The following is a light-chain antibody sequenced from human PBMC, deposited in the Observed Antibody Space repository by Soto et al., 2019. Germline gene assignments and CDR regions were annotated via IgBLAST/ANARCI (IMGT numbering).Light chain of an antibody. CDR2: DAS. CDR1: QSVSSY. CDR3: QQYGSSPLS. Sequence: EIVFTQSPATLSLSPGERATLSCRASQSVSSYLAWYQQKPGQAPRLLIYDASNRATGIPARFSGSGYGTDFNLTISRLEPEDFAVYYCQQYGSSPLSFGGGTKVDIK. J-gene: IGKJ4*01. V-gene: IGKV3-20*01.